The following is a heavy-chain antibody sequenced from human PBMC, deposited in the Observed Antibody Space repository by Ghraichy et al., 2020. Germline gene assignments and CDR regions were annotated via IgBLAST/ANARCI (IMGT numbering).Heavy chain of an antibody. J-gene: IGHJ5*02. V-gene: IGHV4-34*01. Sequence: SETLSLTCAVYGGSFSGYYWSWIRQPPGKGLEWIGEINHSGSTNYNPSLKSRVTISVDTSKNQFSLKLSSVTAADTAVYYCARGRVFWWLREGGHNWFDPWGQGTLVTVSS. CDR3: ARGRVFWWLREGGHNWFDP. CDR1: GGSFSGYY. D-gene: IGHD5-12*01. CDR2: INHSGST.